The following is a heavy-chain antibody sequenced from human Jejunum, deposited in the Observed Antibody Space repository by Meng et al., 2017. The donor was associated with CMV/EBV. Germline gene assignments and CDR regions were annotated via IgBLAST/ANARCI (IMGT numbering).Heavy chain of an antibody. J-gene: IGHJ1*01. D-gene: IGHD6-13*01. Sequence: GRRQGSGPGLLKPSETLSLTCAVSDDSMSRNCWSWIRQPPGKGLEWIGYICYDGMTNYNPSLKSRITISGDTSKNQFSLQVTSVTAADTAMYYCALRGLAAGTFQQWGQGTLVTVSS. CDR1: DDSMSRNC. CDR3: ALRGLAAGTFQQ. CDR2: ICYDGMT. V-gene: IGHV4-59*01.